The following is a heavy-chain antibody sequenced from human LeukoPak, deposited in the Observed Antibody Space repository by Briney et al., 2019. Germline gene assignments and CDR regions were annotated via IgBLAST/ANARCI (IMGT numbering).Heavy chain of an antibody. CDR2: ISSNGGST. CDR3: VKDQGCSSTSCYAPRYYYYYYGMDV. Sequence: GGSLRLSCSASGFTFSSYAVHWVRQAPGKGLEYVSAISSNGGSTYYADSVKGRFTISRDNSKNTLYLQMSSLRAEDTAVYYCVKDQGCSSTSCYAPRYYYYYYGMDVWGKGTTVTVSS. D-gene: IGHD2-2*01. V-gene: IGHV3-64D*06. J-gene: IGHJ6*04. CDR1: GFTFSSYA.